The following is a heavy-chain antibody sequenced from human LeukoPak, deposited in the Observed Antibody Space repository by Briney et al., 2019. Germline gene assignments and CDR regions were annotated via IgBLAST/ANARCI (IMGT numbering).Heavy chain of an antibody. D-gene: IGHD3-10*01. J-gene: IGHJ4*02. CDR1: GFTLSSYS. CDR2: ISSSSTI. CDR3: ARSPYGSGSYFDY. Sequence: GGSLRLSCAASGFTLSSYSMNWVRQAPGKGLEWVSYISSSSTIYYADSVKGRFTISRDNAKNSLYLQMNSLRAEDTAVYYCARSPYGSGSYFDYWGQGTLVTVSS. V-gene: IGHV3-48*01.